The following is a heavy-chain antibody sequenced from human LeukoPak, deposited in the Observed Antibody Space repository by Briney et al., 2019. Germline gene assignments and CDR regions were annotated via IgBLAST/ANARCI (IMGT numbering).Heavy chain of an antibody. CDR2: INPNSGGT. V-gene: IGHV1-2*02. J-gene: IGHJ4*02. Sequence: ASVKVSCKASGYTFTGYYMHWVRQAPGQGLEWMGWINPNSGGTNYAQKFQGRVTMTRDTSISTAYMELSRLRSDDTAVCYCARGSRDGYCSSTSCYGGDYWGQGTLVTVSS. D-gene: IGHD2-2*03. CDR3: ARGSRDGYCSSTSCYGGDY. CDR1: GYTFTGYY.